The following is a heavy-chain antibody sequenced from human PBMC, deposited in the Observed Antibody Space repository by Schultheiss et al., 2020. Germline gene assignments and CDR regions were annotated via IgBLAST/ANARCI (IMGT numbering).Heavy chain of an antibody. Sequence: SETLSLTCTVSGGSISSYYWSWIRQPPGKGLEWIGYIYYSGSTTYNPSLKSRVTISVDTSKNQFSLKLSSVTAADTAVYYCARRTVDTAMDIGMDVWGQGTLVTVSS. J-gene: IGHJ6*02. D-gene: IGHD5-18*01. V-gene: IGHV4-59*08. CDR3: ARRTVDTAMDIGMDV. CDR1: GGSISSYY. CDR2: IYYSGST.